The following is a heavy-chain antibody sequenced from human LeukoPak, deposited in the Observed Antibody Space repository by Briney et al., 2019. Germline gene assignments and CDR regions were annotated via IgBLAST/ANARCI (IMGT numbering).Heavy chain of an antibody. Sequence: SETLSLTCTVSGGSIRSYYWSWIRQPPGKGLEWIGYIYYSGSTNYNPSLKSRVTISVDTSKNQFSLKLSSVTAADTAVYYCARHVVAAAGTYYYYYYGMDVWGQGTTVTVSS. D-gene: IGHD6-13*01. CDR3: ARHVVAAAGTYYYYYYGMDV. V-gene: IGHV4-59*08. CDR1: GGSIRSYY. J-gene: IGHJ6*02. CDR2: IYYSGST.